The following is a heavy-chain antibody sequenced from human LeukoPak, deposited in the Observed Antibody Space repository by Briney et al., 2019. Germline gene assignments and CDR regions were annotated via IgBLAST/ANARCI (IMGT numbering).Heavy chain of an antibody. CDR3: AKDYGGVTNY. CDR2: ISPDGSNK. V-gene: IGHV3-30*18. D-gene: IGHD3-16*01. Sequence: PGGSLRLSCAASGFTFSSYGMHWVRQAPGKGLEWVALISPDGSNKYYADSVKGRFTISRDNSKNTLYLQMNSLRPEDTALYYCAKDYGGVTNYWGQGALVTVSS. CDR1: GFTFSSYG. J-gene: IGHJ4*02.